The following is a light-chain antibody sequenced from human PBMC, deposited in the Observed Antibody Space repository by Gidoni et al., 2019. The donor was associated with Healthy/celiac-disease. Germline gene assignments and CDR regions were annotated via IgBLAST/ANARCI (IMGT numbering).Light chain of an antibody. CDR3: QQYGSSPPIT. Sequence: GLTQSPATLSLSPGERATLSCRASQSVSSSYLAWYQQKPGQAPRLLIYGASSRATGIPDRFSGSGSGTDFTLTISRLEPEDFAVYSCQQYGSSPPITFGQGTRLEIK. V-gene: IGKV3-20*01. CDR2: GAS. J-gene: IGKJ5*01. CDR1: QSVSSSY.